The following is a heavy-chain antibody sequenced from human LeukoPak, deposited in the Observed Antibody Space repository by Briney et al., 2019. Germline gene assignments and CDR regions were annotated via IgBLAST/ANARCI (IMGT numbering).Heavy chain of an antibody. V-gene: IGHV3-23*01. CDR1: GFTFSTYS. CDR3: AKDHFHRVSSSWYRGPYFDY. J-gene: IGHJ4*02. Sequence: GGSLRLSCAASGFTFSTYSMTWVRQAPGKGLEWVSSIYNSGDKTYYADSVKGRFTVSRDNSKNTLYLQMNSLRAEDTAIYYCAKDHFHRVSSSWYRGPYFDYWGQGTLVTVSS. CDR2: IYNSGDKT. D-gene: IGHD6-13*01.